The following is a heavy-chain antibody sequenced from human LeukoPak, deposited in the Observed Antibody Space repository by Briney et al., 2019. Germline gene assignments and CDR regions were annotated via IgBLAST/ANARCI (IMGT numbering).Heavy chain of an antibody. CDR3: ARHVGSGWSYFDY. CDR2: IYYSGST. CDR1: GGSISSYY. J-gene: IGHJ4*02. D-gene: IGHD6-19*01. Sequence: SETLSLTCTVSGGSISSYYWSWIRQPPGKGLEWIGNIYYSGSTNYNPSLKSRVTISVDTSKNQFSLKLSSVTAADTAVYYCARHVGSGWSYFDYWGQGTLVTVSS. V-gene: IGHV4-59*08.